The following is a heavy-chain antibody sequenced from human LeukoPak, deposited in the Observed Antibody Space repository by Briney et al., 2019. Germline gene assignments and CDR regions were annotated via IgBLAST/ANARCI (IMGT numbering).Heavy chain of an antibody. D-gene: IGHD3-16*01. V-gene: IGHV3-23*01. Sequence: GGSLRLSCAASGFTFSSYAMSWVGQAPGKGLEWVAVISGSGGSTYYADSVKGRFTISRDNSKNTLYLQMNSLRAEDTAVYYCAKASSHYYDYVWGSYGLYYFDYWGQGTLVTVSS. J-gene: IGHJ4*02. CDR2: ISGSGGST. CDR3: AKASSHYYDYVWGSYGLYYFDY. CDR1: GFTFSSYA.